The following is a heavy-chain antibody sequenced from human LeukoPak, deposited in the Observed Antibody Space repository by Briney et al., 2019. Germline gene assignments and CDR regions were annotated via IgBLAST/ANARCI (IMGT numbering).Heavy chain of an antibody. D-gene: IGHD3-16*01. J-gene: IGHJ4*02. CDR3: ARVRYRLAETYIDY. CDR1: GYIFTGYY. Sequence: ASVRVSCKASGYIFTGYYMHWVRQAPGQGLEWMGWINPNSGDTNYAQKFQGRVTMTRDTSVSTAYMELSRLRSDDTAVYYCARVRYRLAETYIDYWGQGTLVTVSS. CDR2: INPNSGDT. V-gene: IGHV1-2*02.